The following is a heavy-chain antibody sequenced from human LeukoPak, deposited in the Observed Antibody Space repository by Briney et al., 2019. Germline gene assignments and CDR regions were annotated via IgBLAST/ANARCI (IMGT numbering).Heavy chain of an antibody. D-gene: IGHD5-24*01. J-gene: IGHJ4*02. CDR1: GFTFSDYY. V-gene: IGHV3-11*01. Sequence: GGSLRLSCAASGFTFSDYYMSWIRQAPGKGLEWVSYISSSGSTIYYADSVKGRFTISRDNAENSLYLQMNSLRAEDTAVYYCARAPRDGYSLADYWGQGTLVTVSS. CDR3: ARAPRDGYSLADY. CDR2: ISSSGSTI.